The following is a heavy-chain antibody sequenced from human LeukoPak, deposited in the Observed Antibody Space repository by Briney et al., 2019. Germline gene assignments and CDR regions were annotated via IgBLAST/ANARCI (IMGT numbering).Heavy chain of an antibody. CDR3: AREYDSRARFDS. CDR1: GDGFTRHT. CDR2: IRSGGDYI. V-gene: IGHV3-21*05. J-gene: IGHJ4*02. D-gene: IGHD3-22*01. Sequence: PGGSLRLSCAGSGDGFTRHTMNWVRWAPGKGLEWISYIRSGGDYIYYADSVKGRFTISRDNARTLVYLQMNSLRVEDTAIYYCAREYDSRARFDSWGPGTLVTVSS.